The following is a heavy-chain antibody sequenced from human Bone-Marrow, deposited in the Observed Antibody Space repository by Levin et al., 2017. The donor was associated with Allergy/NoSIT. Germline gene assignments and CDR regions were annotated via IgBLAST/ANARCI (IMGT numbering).Heavy chain of an antibody. CDR2: ISYDGSNK. V-gene: IGHV3-30*18. CDR1: GFTFSSYG. D-gene: IGHD6-13*01. Sequence: GGSLRLSCAASGFTFSSYGMHWVRQAPGKGLEWVAVISYDGSNKYYADSVKGRFTISRDNSKNTLYLQMNSLRAEDTAVYYCAKGDPAASWYVVRYYYYGMDVWAKGPRSPSP. CDR3: AKGDPAASWYVVRYYYYGMDV. J-gene: IGHJ6*02.